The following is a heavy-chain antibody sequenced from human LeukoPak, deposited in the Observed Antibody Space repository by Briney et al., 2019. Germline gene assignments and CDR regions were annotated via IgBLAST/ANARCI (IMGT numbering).Heavy chain of an antibody. CDR2: IRYDGSNK. V-gene: IGHV3-30*02. J-gene: IGHJ4*02. D-gene: IGHD3-9*01. CDR3: AREGLRYFDWLPPDY. CDR1: GFTFSSYG. Sequence: GGSLRLSCAASGFTFSSYGMHWVRQAPGKGLEWVAFIRYDGSNKYYADSVKGRFTISRDNSRNTLYLQMNSLRAEDTAVYYCAREGLRYFDWLPPDYWGQGTLVTVSS.